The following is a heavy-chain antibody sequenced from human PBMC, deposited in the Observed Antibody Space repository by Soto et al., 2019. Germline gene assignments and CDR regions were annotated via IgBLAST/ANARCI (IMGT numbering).Heavy chain of an antibody. CDR2: IHYSGIT. D-gene: IGHD7-27*01. V-gene: IGHV4-59*01. CDR3: ARHPGASFDS. J-gene: IGHJ4*02. Sequence: QVQLQESGPGLVKPSETLSLTCTVSGGSISSYYWSWIRQSPGKRLEWIGYIHYSGITSDNPSLKSRVTISLDTSKNRVSLELISVTAADSAVYYCARHPGASFDSWGKGTLVTVSA. CDR1: GGSISSYY.